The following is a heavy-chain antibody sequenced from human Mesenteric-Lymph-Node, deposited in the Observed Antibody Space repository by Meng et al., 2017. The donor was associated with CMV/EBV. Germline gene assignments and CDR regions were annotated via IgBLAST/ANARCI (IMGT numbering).Heavy chain of an antibody. CDR2: ISSSSSYI. CDR1: GFTFSSNS. J-gene: IGHJ6*02. V-gene: IGHV3-21*01. Sequence: GESLKISCAASGFTFSSNSMNWVRQAPGKGLEWVSSISSSSSYIYYADSVKGRFTISRDNAKNSLYLQMNSLRAEDTAVYYCARDRPIFRVTSYAMDVWGQGTTVTVSS. CDR3: ARDRPIFRVTSYAMDV. D-gene: IGHD3-3*01.